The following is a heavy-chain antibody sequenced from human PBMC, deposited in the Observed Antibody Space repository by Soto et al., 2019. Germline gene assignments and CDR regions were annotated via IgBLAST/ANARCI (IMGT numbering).Heavy chain of an antibody. J-gene: IGHJ4*02. CDR1: GFTFSSYA. Sequence: HPGGSLRLSCAASGFTFSSYAMHWVRQAPGKGLEWVAVISYDGSNKYYADSVKGRFTISRDNSKNTLYLQMNSLRAEDTAVYYCASLSTPPFDYWGQGTLVTVSS. V-gene: IGHV3-30-3*01. CDR2: ISYDGSNK. CDR3: ASLSTPPFDY.